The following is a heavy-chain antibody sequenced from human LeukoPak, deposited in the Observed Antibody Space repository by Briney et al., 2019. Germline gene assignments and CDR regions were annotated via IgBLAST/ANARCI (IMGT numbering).Heavy chain of an antibody. CDR3: ARDNVNDYVWGSYRPNIDY. Sequence: VASVKVSCKASGYTFTSYGISWVRQAPGQGLEWMGWISAYNGNTNYAQKLQGRVTMTTDTSTSTAYMELRSLRSDDTAVYYCARDNVNDYVWGSYRPNIDYWGQGTLVTVSS. J-gene: IGHJ4*02. CDR1: GYTFTSYG. CDR2: ISAYNGNT. D-gene: IGHD3-16*02. V-gene: IGHV1-18*01.